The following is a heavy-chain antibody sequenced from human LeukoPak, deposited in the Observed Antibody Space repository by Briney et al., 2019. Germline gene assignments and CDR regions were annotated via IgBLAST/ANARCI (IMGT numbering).Heavy chain of an antibody. CDR2: FDPEDGET. Sequence: AASVKVSCKASGGTFSSYAISWVRQAPGKGLEWMGGFDPEDGETIYAQKFQGRVTMTEDTSTDTAYMELSSLRSKDTAVYYCATRDGYNVGYWGQGTLVTVSS. CDR3: ATRDGYNVGY. V-gene: IGHV1-24*01. J-gene: IGHJ4*02. D-gene: IGHD5-24*01. CDR1: GGTFSSYA.